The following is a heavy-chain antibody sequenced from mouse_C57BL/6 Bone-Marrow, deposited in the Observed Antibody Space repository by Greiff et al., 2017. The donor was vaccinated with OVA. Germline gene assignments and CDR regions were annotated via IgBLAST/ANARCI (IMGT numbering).Heavy chain of an antibody. V-gene: IGHV1-69*01. CDR2: IDPSDSYT. Sequence: QVQLQQPGAELVMPGASVKLSCKASGYTFTSYWMHWVKQRPGQGLEWIGEIDPSDSYTNYNQKFKGKATLTVDKSSSTAYMQLSSLTSEDSAVYYCARGIITTVVATGDYAMDYWGRGTSVTVSS. D-gene: IGHD1-1*01. J-gene: IGHJ4*01. CDR1: GYTFTSYW. CDR3: ARGIITTVVATGDYAMDY.